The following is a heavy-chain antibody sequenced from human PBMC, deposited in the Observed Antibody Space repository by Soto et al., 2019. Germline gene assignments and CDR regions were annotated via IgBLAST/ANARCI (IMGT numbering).Heavy chain of an antibody. V-gene: IGHV1-46*04. CDR1: GYAFTTYF. D-gene: IGHD3-10*01. CDR2: INPSGGRT. Sequence: QVQLVQSGAEVKKPGASVKVSCKASGYAFTTYFMHWVRQAPGQGLEWLGIINPSGGRTTYAQKLPGRVTMTRATSTSTVYLEVSSLRSEDTAVYYCARDGCITATCAGGGNWFDPWGQGTPVIVSS. J-gene: IGHJ5*02. CDR3: ARDGCITATCAGGGNWFDP.